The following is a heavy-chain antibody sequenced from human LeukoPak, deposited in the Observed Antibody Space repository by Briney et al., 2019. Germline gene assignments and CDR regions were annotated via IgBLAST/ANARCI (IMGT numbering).Heavy chain of an antibody. Sequence: PSETLSLTCAVSGGSISSGGYSWRWIRQPPGKGLEWIGYIYHSGSTYYNPSLKSRVTISVDRYKNQFSLKLSSVTAADTAVYYCARGDYSNCSYYYGMDVWGQGTTVTVSS. CDR2: IYHSGST. CDR1: GGSISSGGYS. V-gene: IGHV4-30-2*01. CDR3: ARGDYSNCSYYYGMDV. D-gene: IGHD4-4*01. J-gene: IGHJ6*02.